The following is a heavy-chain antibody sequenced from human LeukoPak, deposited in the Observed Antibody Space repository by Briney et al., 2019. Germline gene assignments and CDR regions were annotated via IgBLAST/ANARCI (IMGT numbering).Heavy chain of an antibody. D-gene: IGHD1-26*01. J-gene: IGHJ4*02. V-gene: IGHV3-30*18. CDR2: ISYDVSNK. CDR3: AKDLKWDLTDGFDY. Sequence: AGGSLRLSCAASGFTFSSYAMHWVRQAPGKGLEWVALISYDVSNKYCADSVKGRFTISRDNSKNTLYLQMNSLRAEDTAVYYCAKDLKWDLTDGFDYWGQGTLVTVSS. CDR1: GFTFSSYA.